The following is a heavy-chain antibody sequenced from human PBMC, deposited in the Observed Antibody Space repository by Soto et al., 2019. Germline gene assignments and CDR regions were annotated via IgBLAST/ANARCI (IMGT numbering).Heavy chain of an antibody. D-gene: IGHD2-2*01. J-gene: IGHJ4*02. CDR3: AGKVVVPAAIIYFDY. Sequence: QVQLQQWGAGLLKPSETLSLTCAVYGGSFSGYYWSWIRQPPGKGLEWIGEINHSGSTNYNPSLTSRGTRSVETSKNQFSLKLSSVTAADTALYYCAGKVVVPAAIIYFDYWGQGTLVTVSS. CDR2: INHSGST. V-gene: IGHV4-34*01. CDR1: GGSFSGYY.